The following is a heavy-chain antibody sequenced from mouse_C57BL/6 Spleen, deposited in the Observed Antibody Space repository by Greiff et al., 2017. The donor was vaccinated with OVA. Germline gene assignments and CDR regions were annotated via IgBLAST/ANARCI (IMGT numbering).Heavy chain of an antibody. CDR1: GYAFSSSW. Sequence: QVQLQQSGPELVKPGASVKISCKASGYAFSSSWMNWVKQRPGKGLEWIGRIYPGDGDTNYNGKFKGKATLTADKSSSTAYMQLSSLTSEDYAVYFCARNWGGGAMDYWGQGTSVTVSS. V-gene: IGHV1-82*01. D-gene: IGHD4-1*01. CDR3: ARNWGGGAMDY. J-gene: IGHJ4*01. CDR2: IYPGDGDT.